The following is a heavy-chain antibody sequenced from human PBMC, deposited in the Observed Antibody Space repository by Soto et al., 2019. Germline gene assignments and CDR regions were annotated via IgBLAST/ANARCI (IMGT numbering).Heavy chain of an antibody. Sequence: QVQLVESGGGVVQPGMSLRLSCATSGFPLRNYGMHWVRQAPGKGLEWVAIIYYDGRTEYYADSVKGRFTVSKDNSKNTLYLQMNSLRADDTAVYYCGTSNPGTVADSWGQGTLVIVSS. CDR3: GTSNPGTVADS. D-gene: IGHD6-19*01. CDR2: IYYDGRTE. CDR1: GFPLRNYG. V-gene: IGHV3-33*01. J-gene: IGHJ4*02.